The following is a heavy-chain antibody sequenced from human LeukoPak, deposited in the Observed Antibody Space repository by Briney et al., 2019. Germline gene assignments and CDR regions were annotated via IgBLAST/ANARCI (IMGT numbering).Heavy chain of an antibody. CDR3: ARGWSYSYYYYMDV. D-gene: IGHD2-15*01. V-gene: IGHV4-39*07. Sequence: PSETLSHTCTVSGGSISSSSYYWGWIRQPPGKGLEWIGSIYYSGSTYYNPSLKSRVTISVDTSKNQFSLKLSSVIAADTAVYYCARGWSYSYYYYMDVWGKGTTVTVSS. CDR2: IYYSGST. J-gene: IGHJ6*03. CDR1: GGSISSSSYY.